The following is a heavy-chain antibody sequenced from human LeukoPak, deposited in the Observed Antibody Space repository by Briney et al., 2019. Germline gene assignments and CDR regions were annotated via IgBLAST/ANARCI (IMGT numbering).Heavy chain of an antibody. CDR3: ARGTVTIDDFDY. CDR2: IYYSGST. V-gene: IGHV4-59*01. J-gene: IGHJ4*02. D-gene: IGHD4-17*01. CDR1: GGSISNYY. Sequence: SETLSLTCTVSGGSISNYYWSWIRQPPGKGLEWIGYIYYSGSTNYNPSLNGRVTISVDTSKNQFSLKLSSVTAADTAVYYCARGTVTIDDFDYWGQGTLVTGSS.